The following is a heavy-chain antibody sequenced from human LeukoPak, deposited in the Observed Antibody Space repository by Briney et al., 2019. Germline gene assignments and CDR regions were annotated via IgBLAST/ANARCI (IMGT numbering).Heavy chain of an antibody. Sequence: GGFLRLSCAASGFTVSSNYMSWVRQAPGKGLEWVSVIYSGGNTYDADSVVGRFTISRDNSKNTLYLQMNSLRAEDTAVYYCARDGAVADLDYWGQGTLVTVSS. CDR3: ARDGAVADLDY. J-gene: IGHJ4*02. D-gene: IGHD6-19*01. CDR2: IYSGGNT. V-gene: IGHV3-66*01. CDR1: GFTVSSNY.